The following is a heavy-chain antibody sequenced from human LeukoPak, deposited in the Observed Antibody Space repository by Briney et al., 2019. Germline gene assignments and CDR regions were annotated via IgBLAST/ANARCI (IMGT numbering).Heavy chain of an antibody. Sequence: GSSVKVSCKASGGTFSSYAISWVRQATGQGLEWMGGIIPIFGTANYAQKFQGRVTITTDESTSTAYMELSSLRSEGTAVYYCASRDCSSTSCHEENYYYYYMDVWGKGTTVTVSS. D-gene: IGHD2-2*01. CDR2: IIPIFGTA. CDR1: GGTFSSYA. V-gene: IGHV1-69*05. J-gene: IGHJ6*03. CDR3: ASRDCSSTSCHEENYYYYYMDV.